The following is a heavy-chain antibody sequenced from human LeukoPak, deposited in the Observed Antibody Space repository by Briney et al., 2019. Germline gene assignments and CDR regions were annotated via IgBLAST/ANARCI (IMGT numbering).Heavy chain of an antibody. Sequence: VASVKVSCKASGYTFTGYYMHWVRQAPGQGLEWMGWISAYNGNTNYAQKLQGRVTMTTDTSTSTAYMELRSLRSDDTAVYYCARRHYYYYMDVWGKGTTVTVSS. J-gene: IGHJ6*03. CDR1: GYTFTGYY. CDR3: ARRHYYYYMDV. CDR2: ISAYNGNT. V-gene: IGHV1-18*04.